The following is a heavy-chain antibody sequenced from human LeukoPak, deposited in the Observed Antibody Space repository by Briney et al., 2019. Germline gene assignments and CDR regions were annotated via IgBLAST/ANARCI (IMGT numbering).Heavy chain of an antibody. V-gene: IGHV3-23*01. J-gene: IGHJ4*02. CDR1: RFTFSSSA. Sequence: GGSLRLSCAASRFTFSSSAMSWVRQAPGKGLEWVSTISGSGGSTYYADSVKGRFTISRDNSKNTLYLQMNSLRAEDTAVYYCAKAKRGTRITIFGVVSLSYWGQGTLVTVSS. CDR3: AKAKRGTRITIFGVVSLSY. CDR2: ISGSGGST. D-gene: IGHD3-3*01.